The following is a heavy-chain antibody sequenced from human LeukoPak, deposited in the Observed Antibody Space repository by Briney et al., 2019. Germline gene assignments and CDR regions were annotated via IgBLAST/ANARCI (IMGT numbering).Heavy chain of an antibody. CDR3: AREHKRTDAFDI. CDR1: GFTFSSYS. D-gene: IGHD5-24*01. Sequence: GGSLRLSCAASGFTFSSYSMYWVRQAPGKGLEWVSSISSSSSTIYYADSVKGRFTISRDNAKNSLYLQMNSLRAEDTAVYYCAREHKRTDAFDIWGQGTMVTVSS. V-gene: IGHV3-48*04. CDR2: ISSSSSTI. J-gene: IGHJ3*02.